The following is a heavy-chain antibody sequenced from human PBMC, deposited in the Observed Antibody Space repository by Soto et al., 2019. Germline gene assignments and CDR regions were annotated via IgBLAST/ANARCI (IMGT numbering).Heavy chain of an antibody. Sequence: DVQLVESGGGLVQPGRSLRLSCAASGFTFDDYAMHWVRQAPGRGLEWVSRITWNSGTIDYADSVKGRFTISSDNAKNSLYLQMNSLRAEDTALYYCIKSWRLYYMDVWGKGTTVTVSS. J-gene: IGHJ6*03. CDR2: ITWNSGTI. V-gene: IGHV3-9*01. D-gene: IGHD3-3*01. CDR3: IKSWRLYYMDV. CDR1: GFTFDDYA.